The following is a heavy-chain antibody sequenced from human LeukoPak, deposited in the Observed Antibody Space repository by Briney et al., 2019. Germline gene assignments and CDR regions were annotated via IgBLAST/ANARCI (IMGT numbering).Heavy chain of an antibody. CDR2: IYYSGST. CDR3: AREGLWFGELPYYMDV. J-gene: IGHJ6*03. CDR1: GGSISSYY. V-gene: IGHV4-59*08. D-gene: IGHD3-10*01. Sequence: SETLSLTCTVSGGSISSYYWSWIRQPPGKGLEWIGYIYYSGSTNYNPSLKSRVTISVDTSKNQFSLKLSSVTAADTAVYYCAREGLWFGELPYYMDVWGKGTTVTVS.